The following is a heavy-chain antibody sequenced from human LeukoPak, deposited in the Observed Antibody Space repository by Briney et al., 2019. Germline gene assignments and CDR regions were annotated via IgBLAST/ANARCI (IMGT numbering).Heavy chain of an antibody. D-gene: IGHD2-2*01. CDR3: ARDDCSSTSCYYHY. V-gene: IGHV3-33*08. J-gene: IGHJ4*02. CDR2: IWYDGSNK. Sequence: GGSLRLSCAASGFTFSSYAMTWVRQAPGKGLEWVAVIWYDGSNKYYADSVKGRFTISRDNSKNTLYLQMNSLRAEDTAVYYCARDDCSSTSCYYHYWGQGTLVTVSS. CDR1: GFTFSSYA.